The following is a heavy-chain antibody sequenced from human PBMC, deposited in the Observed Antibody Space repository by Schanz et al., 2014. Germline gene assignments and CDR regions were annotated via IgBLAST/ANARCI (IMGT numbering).Heavy chain of an antibody. J-gene: IGHJ4*02. V-gene: IGHV4-61*08. CDR2: IYYSGST. CDR1: GGSISSGGYS. Sequence: QVQLQESGTGLVKPSETLSLTCAVSGGSISSGGYSWNWIRQPPGKGLEWIVYIYYSGSTYYNPSLKSRVTISLDTSKNQFSLNLNSVTAADTAVYYCAREWSSFDYWGQGALVSVSS. CDR3: AREWSSFDY. D-gene: IGHD3-10*01.